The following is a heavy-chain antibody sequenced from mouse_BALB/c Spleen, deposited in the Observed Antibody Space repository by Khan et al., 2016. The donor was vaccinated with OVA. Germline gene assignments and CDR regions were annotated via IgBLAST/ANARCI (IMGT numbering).Heavy chain of an antibody. CDR1: GYTFTSYV. V-gene: IGHV1S136*01. D-gene: IGHD2-1*01. CDR3: ARSTNYGNPYAMDY. Sequence: VQLQQSGPELVKPGASVKMSCKASGYTFTSYVMHWVKQKPGQGLEWIGYINPYNDGTKYNEKFKGKATLTSDKSSSTAYMELSSLTSEDSAVYCCARSTNYGNPYAMDYGGQGTWVTVSS. CDR2: INPYNDGT. J-gene: IGHJ4*01.